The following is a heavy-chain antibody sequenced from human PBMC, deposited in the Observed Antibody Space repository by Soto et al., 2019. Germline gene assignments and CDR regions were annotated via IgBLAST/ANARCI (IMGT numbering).Heavy chain of an antibody. J-gene: IGHJ6*02. CDR1: GYTFTGYY. Sequence: ASVKVSCKASGYTFTGYYMHWVRQAPGQGLEWMGWINPNSGGTNYAQKFQGRVTMTRDTSISTAYMELSRLRSDDTAVYYCARDENVAAAGTKGYYYYGMDVWGQGTTVTVSS. V-gene: IGHV1-2*02. CDR2: INPNSGGT. CDR3: ARDENVAAAGTKGYYYYGMDV. D-gene: IGHD6-13*01.